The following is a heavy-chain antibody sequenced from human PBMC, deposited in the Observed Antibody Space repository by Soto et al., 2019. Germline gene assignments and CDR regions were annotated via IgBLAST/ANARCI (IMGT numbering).Heavy chain of an antibody. J-gene: IGHJ6*02. D-gene: IGHD1-20*01. Sequence: EVQLVESGGGLVKPGGSLRLSCAASGFSFSSFTMNWVRQAPGKGLEWVSSIDTSSTYIYYADSVTGRFTISRDNAKKSVYLQMHSLRAEDTAVHYCERETVSYNWNDGLMEVWGQGTTVTVSS. V-gene: IGHV3-21*02. CDR2: IDTSSTYI. CDR3: ERETVSYNWNDGLMEV. CDR1: GFSFSSFT.